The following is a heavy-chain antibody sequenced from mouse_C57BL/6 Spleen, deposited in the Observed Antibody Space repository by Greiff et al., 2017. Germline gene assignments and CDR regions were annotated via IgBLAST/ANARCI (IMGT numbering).Heavy chain of an antibody. CDR1: GYTFTDYN. CDR2: INPNNGGT. D-gene: IGHD2-1*01. CDR3: ARGCYGSYEGYWYFDV. J-gene: IGHJ1*03. V-gene: IGHV1-18*01. Sequence: EVQLQQSGPELVKPGASVKIPCKASGYTFTDYNMDWVKQSHGKSLEWIGDINPNNGGTIYNQKFKGKATLTVDKSSSTAYMELRSLPSEDTAVDYCARGCYGSYEGYWYFDVWGTGTTVTVSS.